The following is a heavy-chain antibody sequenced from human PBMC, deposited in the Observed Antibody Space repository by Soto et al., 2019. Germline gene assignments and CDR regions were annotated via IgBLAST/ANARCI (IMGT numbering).Heavy chain of an antibody. CDR3: ARDRQSFIVGATDFDY. J-gene: IGHJ4*02. V-gene: IGHV3-21*01. Sequence: GGSLRLSCAASGFTFSSYSMNWVRQAPGKGLEWVSSISSSSSYIYYADSVKGRFTISRDNAKNSLYLQMNSLRAEDTAVYYCARDRQSFIVGATDFDYWGQGTLVTASS. D-gene: IGHD1-26*01. CDR2: ISSSSSYI. CDR1: GFTFSSYS.